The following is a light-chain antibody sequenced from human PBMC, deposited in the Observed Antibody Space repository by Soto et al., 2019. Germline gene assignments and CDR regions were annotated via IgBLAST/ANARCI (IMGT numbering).Light chain of an antibody. CDR1: QSLLHSNGYNY. V-gene: IGKV2-28*01. CDR3: MQDVQTPPT. CDR2: LGS. J-gene: IGKJ1*01. Sequence: DILMTQSPLSLPVTPGEPASISCRSSQSLLHSNGYNYLDWYLQRPGQSPQLLIYLGSNRASGVPDRFSGSGSGTDFTLKISRVEAEDVGVYYCMQDVQTPPTFGQGTKVDIK.